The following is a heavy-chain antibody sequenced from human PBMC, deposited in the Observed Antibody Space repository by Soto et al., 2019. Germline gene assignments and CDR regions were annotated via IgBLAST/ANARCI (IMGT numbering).Heavy chain of an antibody. Sequence: SETLSLTCAVYGGSFSGYYWSWIRQPPGKGLEWIGKINHSGSTNYNPSLKSRVTISVDTSKNQFSLKLSSVTAADTAVYYCARDIAAAGDYWGQGTLVTVSS. CDR2: INHSGST. J-gene: IGHJ4*02. V-gene: IGHV4-34*01. CDR1: GGSFSGYY. CDR3: ARDIAAAGDY. D-gene: IGHD6-13*01.